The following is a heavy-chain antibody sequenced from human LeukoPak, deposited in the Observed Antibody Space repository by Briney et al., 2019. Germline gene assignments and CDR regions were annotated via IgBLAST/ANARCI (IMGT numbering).Heavy chain of an antibody. J-gene: IGHJ4*02. CDR2: FDPEDGET. CDR3: AASVVYNFAGDY. D-gene: IGHD3-22*01. Sequence: ASVKVSCKVSGFTLTELSVHWVRQAPGKGLEWMGGFDPEDGETIYVEKFQGRVTMTEDTSTDTAYMELSSLRSEDTAVYYCAASVVYNFAGDYWGQGTLVTVSS. V-gene: IGHV1-24*01. CDR1: GFTLTELS.